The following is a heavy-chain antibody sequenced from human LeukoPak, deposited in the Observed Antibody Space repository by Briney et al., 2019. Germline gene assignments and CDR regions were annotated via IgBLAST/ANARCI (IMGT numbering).Heavy chain of an antibody. Sequence: PGGSLRLSCAASGFTFSSYWMHWVRQAPGKGLVWVSRISSDGSSTSYADSVKGRFTISRDNAKNTLYLQMNSLRAEDTAVYYCARVGQQQLITFDSWGQGTLVTVSS. CDR1: GFTFSSYW. CDR3: ARVGQQQLITFDS. J-gene: IGHJ4*02. D-gene: IGHD6-13*01. V-gene: IGHV3-74*01. CDR2: ISSDGSST.